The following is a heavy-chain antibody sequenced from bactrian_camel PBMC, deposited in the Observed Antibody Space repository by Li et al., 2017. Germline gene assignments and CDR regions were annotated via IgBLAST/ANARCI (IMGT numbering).Heavy chain of an antibody. D-gene: IGHD6*01. CDR2: IASYGTT. CDR3: AADPYAVVAGSRTCAGY. J-gene: IGHJ4*01. Sequence: HVQLVESGGDSVQAGGSLRLSCIPSRPMSETFCMGWFRQAPGTEREGVATIASYGTTYYTDSVKGRFTISRDNAKRTVYLQMNSLKPEDTGVYYCAADPYAVVAGSRTCAGYSSRGTQVTVSS. V-gene: IGHV3S53*01. CDR1: RPMSETFC.